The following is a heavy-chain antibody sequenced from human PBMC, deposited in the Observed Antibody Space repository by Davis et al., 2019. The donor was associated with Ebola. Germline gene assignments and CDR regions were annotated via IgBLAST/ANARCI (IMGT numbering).Heavy chain of an antibody. CDR3: ARGDWFDP. V-gene: IGHV7-4-1*02. CDR2: INTITGNP. Sequence: ASVKVSCKASGYIFTSYAMNWVRQAPGQGLEYMGWINTITGNPTYAQGFTGRLVFSLDTSVSTAYLQITSLMPDDTAVYYCARGDWFDPWGQGTLVTVSS. J-gene: IGHJ5*02. CDR1: GYIFTSYA.